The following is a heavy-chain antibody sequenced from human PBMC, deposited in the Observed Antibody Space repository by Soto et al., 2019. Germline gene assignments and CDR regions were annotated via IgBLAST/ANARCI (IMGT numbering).Heavy chain of an antibody. V-gene: IGHV1-2*04. Sequence: XVKVSCKASGYTFTGYYMHWVRQAPGQGLEWMGWINPNSGGTNYAQKFQGWVTMTRDTSISTAYMELSRLRYDDTAVYYCARDIVGGRLDAFDIWGQGTMVTVSS. CDR2: INPNSGGT. CDR3: ARDIVGGRLDAFDI. J-gene: IGHJ3*02. D-gene: IGHD1-26*01. CDR1: GYTFTGYY.